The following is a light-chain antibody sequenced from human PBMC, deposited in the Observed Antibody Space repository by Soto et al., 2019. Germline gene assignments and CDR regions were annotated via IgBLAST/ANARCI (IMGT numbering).Light chain of an antibody. CDR2: GTS. J-gene: IGKJ1*01. CDR3: QQYGSSPWT. CDR1: QSGSSSY. Sequence: EIVLTQSPGTLSLSPGERGTLSCRASQSGSSSYLAWYQQKPGQAPRLLIYGTSSRATGIPDRFSGSGSGTDFTLTISRLEPEDFAVYYCQQYGSSPWTFGQGTKVEIK. V-gene: IGKV3-20*01.